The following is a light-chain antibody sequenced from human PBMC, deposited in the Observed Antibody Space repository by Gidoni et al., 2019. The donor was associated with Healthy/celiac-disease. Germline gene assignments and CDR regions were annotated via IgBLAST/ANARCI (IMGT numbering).Light chain of an antibody. CDR1: QRVSSN. CDR3: QHRSNWPPELT. J-gene: IGKJ3*01. CDR2: DAS. Sequence: DIVLTQSPATLSLSPGDRATLPCRASQRVSSNFAWYQQKPGQAPRLLIYDASNRATGIPARFSGSGSGTDFALTISSLEPEEFAVDYCQHRSNWPPELTFGPGTKVDIK. V-gene: IGKV3-11*01.